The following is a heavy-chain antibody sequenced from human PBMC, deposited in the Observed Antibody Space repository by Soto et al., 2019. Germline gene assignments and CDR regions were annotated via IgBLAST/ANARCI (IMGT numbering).Heavy chain of an antibody. D-gene: IGHD6-19*01. CDR1: GFTFSSYA. J-gene: IGHJ1*01. CDR3: AKWYSRGWSSDVKYFQH. CDR2: ISGSGGST. Sequence: EVQLLESGGGLVQPGGSLRLSCAASGFTFSSYAMSWVRQAPGKGLEWVSAISGSGGSTYYADSVKGRFTISRDNSKNKLYLQMNRLRDEDTAVYYCAKWYSRGWSSDVKYFQHWGQGTLVTVSS. V-gene: IGHV3-23*01.